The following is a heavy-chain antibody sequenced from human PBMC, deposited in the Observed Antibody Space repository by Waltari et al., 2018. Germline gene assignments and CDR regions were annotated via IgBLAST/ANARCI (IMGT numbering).Heavy chain of an antibody. Sequence: QVQLVQSGAEVKKPGSSVKVSCKASGGTFSSYAISWVRQAPGQGLEWMGGIIPIFGTANYAQKFQGRVTITADESTSTAYMGLSSLRSEDTAVYYCARESYCSGGSCYVDYWGQGTLVTVSS. J-gene: IGHJ4*02. V-gene: IGHV1-69*01. CDR1: GGTFSSYA. CDR2: IIPIFGTA. D-gene: IGHD2-15*01. CDR3: ARESYCSGGSCYVDY.